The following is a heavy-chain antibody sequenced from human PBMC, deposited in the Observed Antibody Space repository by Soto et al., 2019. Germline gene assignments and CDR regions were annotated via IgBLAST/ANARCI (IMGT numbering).Heavy chain of an antibody. J-gene: IGHJ4*02. V-gene: IGHV3-7*01. D-gene: IGHD3-22*01. CDR2: INQDVSQK. Sequence: EVQLMESGGGLVQPGGSLRLSCAASGFTFSRYWMAWVRKAPGKWLQWVANINQDVSQKLYVDSVRGRFTISRDNAKNLVYLQMNNLRADDTAVYYCTKIGYNDWDFDYWGQGTLVTVSS. CDR1: GFTFSRYW. CDR3: TKIGYNDWDFDY.